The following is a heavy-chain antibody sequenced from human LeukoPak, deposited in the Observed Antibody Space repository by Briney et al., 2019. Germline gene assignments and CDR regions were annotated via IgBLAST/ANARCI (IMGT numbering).Heavy chain of an antibody. D-gene: IGHD3-10*01. V-gene: IGHV3-11*01. Sequence: PGGSLRLSCAASDFVFSDYYMSWVRQAPGKGLEWVSYISCSGNSIYYADSVKGRFTISRDNAKNSLYLQMNSLRAEDTAVYYCAREMEGDYGSGTYFDLWGQGNMVTVSS. CDR3: AREMEGDYGSGTYFDL. CDR1: DFVFSDYY. J-gene: IGHJ4*02. CDR2: ISCSGNSI.